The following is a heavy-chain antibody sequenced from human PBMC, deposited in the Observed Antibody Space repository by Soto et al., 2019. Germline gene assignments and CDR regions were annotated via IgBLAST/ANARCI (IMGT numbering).Heavy chain of an antibody. CDR2: ISGSGGST. Sequence: PGGSLRLSCAASGFTFSSYAMSWVRQAPGKGLEWVSAISGSGGSTYYADSVKGRFTISRDNSKNTLYLQMNSLRAEDTAVYYCAKNRGRTSCYYNPRSCFFDYWGQGTLVTVSS. V-gene: IGHV3-23*01. CDR3: AKNRGRTSCYYNPRSCFFDY. J-gene: IGHJ4*02. CDR1: GFTFSSYA. D-gene: IGHD2-2*01.